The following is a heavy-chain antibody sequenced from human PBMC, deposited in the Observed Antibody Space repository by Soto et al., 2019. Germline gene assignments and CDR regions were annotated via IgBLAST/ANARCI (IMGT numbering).Heavy chain of an antibody. Sequence: SETLSLTCTVSGGSISSSSYYWGWIRQPPGKGLEWIGSIYYSGSTYYNPSLKSRVTKSVDTSKNQFSLKLSSVTAADTAVYYCARRGGYSGYVAWFDPWGQGTLVTVSS. J-gene: IGHJ5*02. CDR3: ARRGGYSGYVAWFDP. CDR2: IYYSGST. V-gene: IGHV4-39*01. D-gene: IGHD5-12*01. CDR1: GGSISSSSYY.